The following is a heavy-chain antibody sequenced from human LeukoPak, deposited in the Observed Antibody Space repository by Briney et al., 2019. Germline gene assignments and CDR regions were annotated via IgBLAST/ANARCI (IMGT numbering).Heavy chain of an antibody. V-gene: IGHV3-21*01. D-gene: IGHD6-19*01. CDR1: GFTLSSYS. J-gene: IGHJ4*02. CDR3: ARPGIAVAGEFFDY. Sequence: KPGGSLRLSCAASGFTLSSYSMNWVRQAPGKGLEWVSFIRSSSSYIYYADSVKGRFTISRDNAKNSLYLQMNSLRAEDTAVYYCARPGIAVAGEFFDYWGQGTLVTVSS. CDR2: IRSSSSYI.